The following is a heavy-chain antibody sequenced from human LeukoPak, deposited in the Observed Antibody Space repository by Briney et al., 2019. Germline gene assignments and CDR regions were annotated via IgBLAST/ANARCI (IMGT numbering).Heavy chain of an antibody. CDR1: GGTFSSYA. D-gene: IGHD3-10*01. J-gene: IGHJ6*03. V-gene: IGHV1-69*01. Sequence: SVKVSCKASGGTFSSYAISWVRQAPGQGLEWMGGIIPIFGTANYAQKFQGRVTITADESTSTAYMELSSLRSEDTAVYYCARDITNYYGSGSYYNRGYYYYYYYMDVWGKGTTVTISS. CDR2: IIPIFGTA. CDR3: ARDITNYYGSGSYYNRGYYYYYYYMDV.